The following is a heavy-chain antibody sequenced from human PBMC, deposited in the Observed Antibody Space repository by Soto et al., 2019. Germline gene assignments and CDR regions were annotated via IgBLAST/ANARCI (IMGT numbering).Heavy chain of an antibody. D-gene: IGHD3-16*02. CDR3: ASARKTYYDYVWGSYRYCYFDY. Sequence: PSETLSLTCAVYGGSFSGYYWSWIRQPPGKGLEWIGEINHSGSTNYNPSLKSRVTISVDTSKNQFSLKLSSVTAADTAVYYCASARKTYYDYVWGSYRYCYFDYWGQGTLVTVPQ. J-gene: IGHJ4*02. CDR1: GGSFSGYY. V-gene: IGHV4-34*01. CDR2: INHSGST.